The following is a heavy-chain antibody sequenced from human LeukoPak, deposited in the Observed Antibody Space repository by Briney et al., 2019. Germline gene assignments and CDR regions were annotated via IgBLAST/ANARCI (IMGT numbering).Heavy chain of an antibody. CDR3: ATVASGWYPDY. D-gene: IGHD6-19*01. CDR1: GGSISDISYY. Sequence: PSETLSLTCTVSGGSISDISYYWGWIRQPPGKGLEWIGNTYYSGSTYYNPSLNSRVTISLDTSQNQFSLKLNSVTAADTAVYYCATVASGWYPDYWGQGALVTVAS. J-gene: IGHJ4*02. V-gene: IGHV4-39*07. CDR2: TYYSGST.